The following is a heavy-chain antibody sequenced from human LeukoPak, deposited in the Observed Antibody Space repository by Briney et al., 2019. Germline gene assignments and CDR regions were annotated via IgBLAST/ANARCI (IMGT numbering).Heavy chain of an antibody. D-gene: IGHD2-15*01. Sequence: PGRSLRLSCAASGFTFSSYGMHWVRQAPGKGLEWVAVISYDGSNKYYADSVKGRFTISRDNSKNTLYLQMNSLRAEDTAVYYCARVSSGNYYYGMDVWGQGTTVTVSS. J-gene: IGHJ6*02. CDR2: ISYDGSNK. CDR1: GFTFSSYG. CDR3: ARVSSGNYYYGMDV. V-gene: IGHV3-30*03.